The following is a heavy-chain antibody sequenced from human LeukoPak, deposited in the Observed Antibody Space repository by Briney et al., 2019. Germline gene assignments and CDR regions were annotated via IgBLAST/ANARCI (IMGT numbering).Heavy chain of an antibody. CDR1: GYRFTSYW. J-gene: IGHJ4*02. V-gene: IGHV5-51*01. D-gene: IGHD4-17*01. CDR3: ARSLYGDYAFDY. Sequence: GESLKISCKVSGYRFTSYWIGWVRQMPGKGLEWMGIIYPGDSDTRYSPSFQGQVTISADESISTAYLQWSSPKASDTAMYYCARSLYGDYAFDYWGQGTLVTVSS. CDR2: IYPGDSDT.